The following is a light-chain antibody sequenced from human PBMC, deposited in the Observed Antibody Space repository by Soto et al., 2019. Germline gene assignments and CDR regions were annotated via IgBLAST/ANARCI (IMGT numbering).Light chain of an antibody. CDR2: AAS. V-gene: IGKV1-39*01. Sequence: DIQMTQSPSSLSASAGDRVTITCRASQSISSYLNWYQQKPGKAPKLLIYAASSLQSGVPSRFSGSGSGTDFTLTISSLQHEDFATYYCQQSYSTPRTFGQGTKVDI. CDR1: QSISSY. CDR3: QQSYSTPRT. J-gene: IGKJ1*01.